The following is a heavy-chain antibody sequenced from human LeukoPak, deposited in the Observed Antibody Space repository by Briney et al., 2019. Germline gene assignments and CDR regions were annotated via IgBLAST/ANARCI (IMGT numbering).Heavy chain of an antibody. J-gene: IGHJ4*02. D-gene: IGHD1-26*01. CDR2: IYYSGST. V-gene: IGHV4-61*01. Sequence: SETLSLTCTVSGGSVSIGSYYWSWVRQPPGKGLGWIGYIYYSGSTNYNPSLKSRVTISVDTPKHQFSLKLTSVTAADTAVYYCARTLVGPHSDYCGQGTLVPVSS. CDR1: GGSVSIGSYY. CDR3: ARTLVGPHSDY.